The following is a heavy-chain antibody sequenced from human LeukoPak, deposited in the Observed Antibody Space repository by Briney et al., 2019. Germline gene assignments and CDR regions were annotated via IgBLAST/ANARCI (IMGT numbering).Heavy chain of an antibody. D-gene: IGHD3-3*01. CDR1: GGSISSYY. CDR2: IYYSGST. Sequence: SETLSLTCTVSGGSISSYYWSWIRQPPGKGLEWVGYIYYSGSTNYNPSLKSRVTISVDTSKNQFSLKLSSVTAADTAVYYCARGGYDFWSGYSGPFDPWGQGTLVTVSS. J-gene: IGHJ5*02. V-gene: IGHV4-59*08. CDR3: ARGGYDFWSGYSGPFDP.